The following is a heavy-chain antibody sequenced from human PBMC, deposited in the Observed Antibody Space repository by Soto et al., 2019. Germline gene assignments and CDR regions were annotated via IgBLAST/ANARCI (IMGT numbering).Heavy chain of an antibody. V-gene: IGHV4-59*12. CDR2: IHYSGST. CDR3: ARDKITGLFDY. CDR1: GDSISSYY. Sequence: SETLSLTCTVSGDSISSYYWSWIRQPPGKGLEWIGYIHYSGSTNYNPSLKSRVTISVDTSKNQFSLRLSSVTAADTAVYYCARDKITGLFDYWGQGTLVTSPQ. D-gene: IGHD2-8*02. J-gene: IGHJ4*02.